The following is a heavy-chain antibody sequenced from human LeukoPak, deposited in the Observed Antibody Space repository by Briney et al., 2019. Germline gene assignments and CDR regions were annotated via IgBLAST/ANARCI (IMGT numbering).Heavy chain of an antibody. V-gene: IGHV3-23*01. CDR1: GFTFNNYA. D-gene: IGHD2/OR15-2a*01. J-gene: IGHJ4*02. Sequence: GGSLRLSCAASGFTFNNYAMNWVRQAPGKGLEWVSAISNTGRSTYYADSVKGRFTISRDNSKNTVFLQINSLRAEDTAVYYCAKGIEYNNSWTFDYWGQGTLATVSS. CDR2: ISNTGRST. CDR3: AKGIEYNNSWTFDY.